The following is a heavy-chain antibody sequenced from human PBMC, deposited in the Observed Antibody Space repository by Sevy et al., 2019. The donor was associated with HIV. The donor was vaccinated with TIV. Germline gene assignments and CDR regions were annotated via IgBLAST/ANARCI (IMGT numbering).Heavy chain of an antibody. J-gene: IGHJ4*02. CDR2: ISSGSGTI. CDR1: GFNFRNYS. Sequence: GGSLRLSCAASGFNFRNYSMTWVRQAPGKGLDWVSYISSGSGTIHYADSVKDRFTISRDNAKNSLFLQMNSLRDEDTAIYYCARPYCSGEDGYSELDYGGQGILVTVSS. CDR3: ARPYCSGEDGYSELDY. D-gene: IGHD2-15*01. V-gene: IGHV3-48*02.